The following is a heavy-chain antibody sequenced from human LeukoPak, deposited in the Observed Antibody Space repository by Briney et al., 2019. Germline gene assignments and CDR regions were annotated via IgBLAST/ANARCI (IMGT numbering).Heavy chain of an antibody. Sequence: PGGSLRLSCAASGFTFSSYEMNWVRQAPGKGLEWVSYISSSSSTIYYADSVKGRFTISRDNAKNSLYLQMNSLRAEDTAVYYCARDYVGAVHYYYYYYYMDVWGKGTTVTVSS. CDR1: GFTFSSYE. J-gene: IGHJ6*03. D-gene: IGHD3-10*02. V-gene: IGHV3-48*01. CDR3: ARDYVGAVHYYYYYYYMDV. CDR2: ISSSSSTI.